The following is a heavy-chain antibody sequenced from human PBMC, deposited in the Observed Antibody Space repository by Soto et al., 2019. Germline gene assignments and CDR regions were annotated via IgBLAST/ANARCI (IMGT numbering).Heavy chain of an antibody. CDR3: GRGGSDSPMAPGY. CDR2: INPDGSAT. V-gene: IGHV3-74*01. Sequence: PGGSLRLSCAASGFTFSSYWMHWVRQAPGKGLVWVSRINPDGSATNYADSVKGRFTISRDNAKNTLYSQVNSLRAEDTAVFYCGRGGSDSPMAPGYWGQGTLVTVSS. D-gene: IGHD5-18*01. J-gene: IGHJ4*02. CDR1: GFTFSSYW.